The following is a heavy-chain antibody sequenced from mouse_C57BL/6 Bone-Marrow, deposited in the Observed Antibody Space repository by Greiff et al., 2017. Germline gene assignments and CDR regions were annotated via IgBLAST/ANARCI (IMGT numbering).Heavy chain of an antibody. CDR1: GFNIKDDY. V-gene: IGHV14-4*01. Sequence: EVMLVESGAELVRPGASVKLSCTASGFNIKDDYMHWVKQRPEQGLEWIGWIDPENGDTEYASKFQGKATITADTSSNTAYLQLSSLTSEDTAVYYCTNGGSTMVTTPYYFDYWGQGTTLTVSS. CDR2: IDPENGDT. CDR3: TNGGSTMVTTPYYFDY. D-gene: IGHD2-2*01. J-gene: IGHJ2*01.